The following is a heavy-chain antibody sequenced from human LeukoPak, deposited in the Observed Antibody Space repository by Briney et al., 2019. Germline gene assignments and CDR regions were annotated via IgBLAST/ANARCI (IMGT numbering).Heavy chain of an antibody. Sequence: ASVRVSCKASGYTFTSYGISWVRQAPGQGLEWMGWISAYNGNTNYAQKLQGRVTMTTDTSTSTAYMELRSLRSDDTAVYYCARSIVATIWPFEDYWGQGTLVTVSS. CDR1: GYTFTSYG. CDR2: ISAYNGNT. CDR3: ARSIVATIWPFEDY. J-gene: IGHJ4*02. V-gene: IGHV1-18*04. D-gene: IGHD5-12*01.